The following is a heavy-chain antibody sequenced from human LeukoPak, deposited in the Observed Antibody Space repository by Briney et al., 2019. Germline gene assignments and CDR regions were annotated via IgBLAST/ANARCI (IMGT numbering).Heavy chain of an antibody. CDR2: IYYSGST. CDR3: AREGRRYGSGSYYNQEMTILDV. Sequence: SETLSLTCTVSGGSISSYYWSWIRQPPGKGLEWIGYIYYSGSTNYNPSLKSRVTISVDTSKNQFSLKLSSVTAADTAVYYCAREGRRYGSGSYYNQEMTILDVWGQGTTVTVSS. J-gene: IGHJ6*02. V-gene: IGHV4-59*01. CDR1: GGSISSYY. D-gene: IGHD3-10*01.